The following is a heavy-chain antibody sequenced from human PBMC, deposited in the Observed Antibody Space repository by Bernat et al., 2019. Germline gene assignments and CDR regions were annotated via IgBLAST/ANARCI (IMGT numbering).Heavy chain of an antibody. V-gene: IGHV3-30-3*01. D-gene: IGHD6-6*01. CDR1: GFTFSSYA. CDR2: ISYDETNK. J-gene: IGHJ4*02. CDR3: AKGGDYSSSGFDY. Sequence: QVQLVESGGGVVQPGRSLRLSCAASGFTFSSYAMHWVRQAPGKGLEWVATISYDETNKYYADSVKGRLTISRDNSKNTLSLLMNSLTAEDTAVYYCAKGGDYSSSGFDYWGQGTLVTVSS.